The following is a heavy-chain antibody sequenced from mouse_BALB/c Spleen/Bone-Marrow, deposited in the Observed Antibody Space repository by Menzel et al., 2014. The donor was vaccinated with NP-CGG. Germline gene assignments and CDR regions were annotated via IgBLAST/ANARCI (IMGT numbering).Heavy chain of an antibody. CDR3: ARGGYGFPFDY. CDR1: GYSITSGYY. Sequence: EVKLEESGPGLVKPSQSLSHTCSVTGYSITSGYYWNWIRQFPGNKLEWMGYISYDGSNNYNPSLKNRISITRDTSKNQFFLKLNSVTTEDTATYYCARGGYGFPFDYWGQGTTLTVSS. CDR2: ISYDGSN. D-gene: IGHD2-10*02. V-gene: IGHV3-6*02. J-gene: IGHJ2*01.